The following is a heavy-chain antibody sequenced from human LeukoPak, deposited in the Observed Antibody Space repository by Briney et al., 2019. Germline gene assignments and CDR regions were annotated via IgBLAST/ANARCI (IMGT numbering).Heavy chain of an antibody. D-gene: IGHD3-10*01. Sequence: TSETLSLTCTVSGGSISSSYWGWIRQPAGKGLEWIGRISSSGSTKYNPSLRSRVSMSVDTSKNQFSLKLSSVTAADTAVYYCARAGESRKTMVRGVYYDYYGMDVWGQGTTVTVSS. CDR2: ISSSGST. CDR1: GGSISSSY. V-gene: IGHV4-4*07. J-gene: IGHJ6*02. CDR3: ARAGESRKTMVRGVYYDYYGMDV.